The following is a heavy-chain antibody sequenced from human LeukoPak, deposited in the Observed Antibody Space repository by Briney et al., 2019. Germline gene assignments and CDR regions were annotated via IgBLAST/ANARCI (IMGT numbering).Heavy chain of an antibody. J-gene: IGHJ3*02. CDR3: AKALAAAGTLALYSGSPRKIDAFDI. CDR2: ISGSGGST. CDR1: GGSFSGYY. D-gene: IGHD6-13*01. Sequence: PSETLSLTCAVYGGSFSGYYWSWVRQAPGKGLEWVSAISGSGGSTYYADSVKGRFTISRDNSKNTLYLQMNSLRAEDTAVYYCAKALAAAGTLALYSGSPRKIDAFDIWGQGTMVTVSS. V-gene: IGHV3-23*01.